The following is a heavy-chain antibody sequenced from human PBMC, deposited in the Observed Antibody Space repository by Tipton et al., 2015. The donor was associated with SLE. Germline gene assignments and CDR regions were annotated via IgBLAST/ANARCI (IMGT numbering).Heavy chain of an antibody. CDR1: GGSFSGYY. V-gene: IGHV4-34*01. J-gene: IGHJ4*02. CDR2: TNHSGST. D-gene: IGHD1-26*01. Sequence: TLSLTCAVYGGSFSGYYWSWIRQPPGKGLEWIGETNHSGSTKYNPSLKSRVTISVDTSKNQFSLKLSSVTAADTAVYYCARGATHYFDYWGQGTLVTVSS. CDR3: ARGATHYFDY.